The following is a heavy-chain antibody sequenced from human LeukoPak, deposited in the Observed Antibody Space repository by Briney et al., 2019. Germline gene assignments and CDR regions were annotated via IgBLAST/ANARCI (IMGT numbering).Heavy chain of an antibody. D-gene: IGHD4-17*01. Sequence: GGSLRLSCAASGFTFSIYSMNWVRQAPGKGLEWVSSIGGSSSSLYYAESAKGRFTISRDNARNSLYLQMNSLRAEDTAVYYCAKEAGQDYGALDAFDVWGQGTMVTVSS. V-gene: IGHV3-21*01. CDR1: GFTFSIYS. CDR3: AKEAGQDYGALDAFDV. J-gene: IGHJ3*01. CDR2: IGGSSSSL.